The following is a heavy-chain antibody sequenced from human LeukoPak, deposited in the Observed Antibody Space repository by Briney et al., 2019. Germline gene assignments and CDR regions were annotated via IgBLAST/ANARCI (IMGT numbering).Heavy chain of an antibody. CDR1: GFTFSSYG. D-gene: IGHD3-9*01. CDR2: ISYDGSNK. J-gene: IGHJ4*02. Sequence: PGGSLRLSCAASGFTFSSYGMHWVRQAPGKGLEWVAVISYDGSNKYYADSVKGRFTISRDNSKNTLYLQMNSLRAEDTAVYYCAKGHYDILTGPLDYWGQGTLVTVSS. CDR3: AKGHYDILTGPLDY. V-gene: IGHV3-30*18.